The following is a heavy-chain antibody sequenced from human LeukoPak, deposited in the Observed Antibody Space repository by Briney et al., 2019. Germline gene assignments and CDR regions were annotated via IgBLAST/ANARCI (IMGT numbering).Heavy chain of an antibody. CDR1: GVSISSSNSY. J-gene: IGHJ4*02. V-gene: IGHV4-39*01. CDR2: IYYSENT. CDR3: ARLTGWSAIDY. D-gene: IGHD1-14*01. Sequence: PSETLSLTCTVSGVSISSSNSYWGWIRQPPGKGLEWIGSIYYSENTYYNASLKSQVSISIDTSKNQFSLRLTSVTAADTAVYYCARLTGWSAIDYWGQGTLVTVSS.